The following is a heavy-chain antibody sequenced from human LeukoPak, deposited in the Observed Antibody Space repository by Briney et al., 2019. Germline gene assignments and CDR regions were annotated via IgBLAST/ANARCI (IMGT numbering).Heavy chain of an antibody. CDR1: GYTFTGYY. V-gene: IGHV1-2*02. Sequence: ASVKVSCKASGYTFTGYYMHWVRQAPGQGLEWMGWINPNSGGTNYAQKFQGRVTMTRDTSISTAYMELSRLRSDDTAVYYCARELPWFGPPFYYYGMDVWGQGTTVTVSS. J-gene: IGHJ6*02. CDR3: ARELPWFGPPFYYYGMDV. CDR2: INPNSGGT. D-gene: IGHD3-10*01.